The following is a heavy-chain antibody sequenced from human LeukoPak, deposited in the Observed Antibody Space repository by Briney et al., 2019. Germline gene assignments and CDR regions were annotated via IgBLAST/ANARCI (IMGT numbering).Heavy chain of an antibody. CDR2: ISWNSGSI. D-gene: IGHD2-21*02. CDR3: GRDIVDGGDDY. Sequence: GGSLRLSCAASGFTFDDYTMHWVRQAPGKGLEWVSGISWNSGSIRYADSVKGRFTISRDNAKNSVSLQMNSLRAEDTAVYYCGRDIVDGGDDYWGQGTLVTVSS. V-gene: IGHV3-9*01. CDR1: GFTFDDYT. J-gene: IGHJ4*02.